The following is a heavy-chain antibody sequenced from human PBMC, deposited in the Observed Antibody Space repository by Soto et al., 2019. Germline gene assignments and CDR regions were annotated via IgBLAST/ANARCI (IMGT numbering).Heavy chain of an antibody. CDR2: INPSGGST. J-gene: IGHJ6*02. Sequence: SVKVSCKXSGYTFTSYYMHWVRQAPGQGLEWMGIINPSGGSTSYAQKFQGRVTMTRDTSTSTVYMELSSLRSEDTAVYYCAGQIGYCSSTSCYTYYYYGMDVWGQGTTVTVSS. CDR1: GYTFTSYY. CDR3: AGQIGYCSSTSCYTYYYYGMDV. D-gene: IGHD2-2*02. V-gene: IGHV1-46*01.